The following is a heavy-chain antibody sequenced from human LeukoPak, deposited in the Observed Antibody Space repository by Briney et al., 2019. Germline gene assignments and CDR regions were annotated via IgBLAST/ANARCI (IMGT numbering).Heavy chain of an antibody. Sequence: SQTLSLTCTVSGGSIRSGGYYWNWIRQQPGKGLEWIGYIYYSGSTYYKPSLKSRVSISVDTSKSQFSLKLSSVTAADTAVYYCVRGSHNYGFLELDYWGQGTLVTVSS. CDR1: GGSIRSGGYY. J-gene: IGHJ4*02. CDR2: IYYSGST. V-gene: IGHV4-31*03. D-gene: IGHD5-18*01. CDR3: VRGSHNYGFLELDY.